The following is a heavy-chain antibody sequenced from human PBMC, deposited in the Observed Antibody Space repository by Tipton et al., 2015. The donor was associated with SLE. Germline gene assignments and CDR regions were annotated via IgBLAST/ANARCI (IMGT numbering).Heavy chain of an antibody. J-gene: IGHJ4*02. CDR2: IYHSGST. Sequence: LRLSCTVSGYSISSGYYWGWIRQAPGKGLEWIGSIYHSGSTSYNPSLKSRVTISVDTSKNQFSLRLSSVTAADTAVYYCARAELGDFDYWGPGSLVTVSS. CDR1: GYSISSGYY. V-gene: IGHV4-38-2*02. D-gene: IGHD7-27*01. CDR3: ARAELGDFDY.